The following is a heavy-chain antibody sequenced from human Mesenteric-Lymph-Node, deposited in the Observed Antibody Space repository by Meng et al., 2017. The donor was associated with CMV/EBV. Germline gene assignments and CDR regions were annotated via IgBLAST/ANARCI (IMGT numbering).Heavy chain of an antibody. V-gene: IGHV4-59*01. J-gene: IGHJ6*02. CDR2: IYYSGST. D-gene: IGHD3-3*01. Sequence: SETLSLTCTVSGGSISSYYWSWIRQPPGKGLEWIGYIYYSGSTNYNPSLKSRVTIPVDTSKNQFSLKLSSVTAADTAVYYCARATVNYDFWSGYGWPYGMDVWGQGTTVTVSS. CDR1: GGSISSYY. CDR3: ARATVNYDFWSGYGWPYGMDV.